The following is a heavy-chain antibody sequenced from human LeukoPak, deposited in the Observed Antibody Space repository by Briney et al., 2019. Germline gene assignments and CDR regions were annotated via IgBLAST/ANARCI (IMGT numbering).Heavy chain of an antibody. CDR1: GFTFDDYD. CDR3: VSLELPTY. CDR2: ISWNSGSI. J-gene: IGHJ4*02. Sequence: GGSLRLSCAASGFTFDDYDMHWVRQAPGKGLEWVSGISWNSGSIGYADSVKGRITISRDNAKNTLYLQMNSVRAEDSALYYCVSLELPTYWGQGTLVTVSS. V-gene: IGHV3-9*01. D-gene: IGHD1-26*01.